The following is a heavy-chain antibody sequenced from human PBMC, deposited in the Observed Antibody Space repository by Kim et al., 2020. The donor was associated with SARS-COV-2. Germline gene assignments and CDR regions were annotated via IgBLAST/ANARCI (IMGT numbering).Heavy chain of an antibody. V-gene: IGHV3-23*01. D-gene: IGHD3-22*01. CDR3: AKSWEYYDSSGYYYVDALDY. Sequence: RFTISRDNSKNTLYLKMNSLRAEDTAVYYCAKSWEYYDSSGYYYVDALDYWGQGTLVTVSS. J-gene: IGHJ4*02.